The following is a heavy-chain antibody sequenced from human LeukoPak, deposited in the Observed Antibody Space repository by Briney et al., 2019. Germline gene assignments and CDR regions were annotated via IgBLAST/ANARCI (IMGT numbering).Heavy chain of an antibody. J-gene: IGHJ4*02. CDR3: ASFIVVVPAAIGIFDY. CDR2: IYNSGTT. Sequence: PSETLSLTCTVSGGSISSGGYYWSWIRQHPGKGLEWIGYIYNSGTTYYNPSLKSRVTISVDTSKNQFSLKLSSVTAADTAVYYCASFIVVVPAAIGIFDYWGQGTLVTVSS. D-gene: IGHD2-2*02. CDR1: GGSISSGGYY. V-gene: IGHV4-31*03.